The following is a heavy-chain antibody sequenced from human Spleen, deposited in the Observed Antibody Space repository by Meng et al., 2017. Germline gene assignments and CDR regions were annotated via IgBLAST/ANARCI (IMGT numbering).Heavy chain of an antibody. D-gene: IGHD6-13*01. CDR3: ARGSSSWSFLFDY. V-gene: IGHV4-38-2*02. J-gene: IGHJ4*02. Sequence: SETLSLTCIVSGYSISSAYYWGWIRQPPGKGLEWIGSICHSGSTYYNPSLKSRVTISVDTSKNQFSLKLSSVTAADTAVYYCARGSSSWSFLFDYWGQGSLVTVSS. CDR1: GYSISSAYY. CDR2: ICHSGST.